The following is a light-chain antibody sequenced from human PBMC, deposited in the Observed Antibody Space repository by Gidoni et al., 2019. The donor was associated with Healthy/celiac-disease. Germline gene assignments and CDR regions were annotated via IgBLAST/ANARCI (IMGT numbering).Light chain of an antibody. J-gene: IGKJ3*01. CDR2: AAS. CDR1: QSISSY. CDR3: QQSYSTPRRT. V-gene: IGKV1-39*01. Sequence: DIQMTPSPSSLSASVGDRVTITCRASQSISSYLNWYQQKPGKAPKLLIYAASSLQSGVPSRFSGSGSGTDFTLTISSLQPEDFATYYCQQSYSTPRRTFGPGTKVDIK.